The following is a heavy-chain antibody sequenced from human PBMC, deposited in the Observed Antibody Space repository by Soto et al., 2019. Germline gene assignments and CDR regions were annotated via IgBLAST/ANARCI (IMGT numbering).Heavy chain of an antibody. Sequence: EVQLLESGGGLVQPGGSLRRSCAASGFTFSSYAMSWVRQAPGKGLEWVSAISGSGGSTYYADSVKGRFTISRDNSKNTLYLQMNSLRAEDTAVYYCAKHVQIFYYYYYMDVWGKGTTVTVSS. J-gene: IGHJ6*03. V-gene: IGHV3-23*01. CDR2: ISGSGGST. CDR1: GFTFSSYA. CDR3: AKHVQIFYYYYYMDV. D-gene: IGHD3-3*01.